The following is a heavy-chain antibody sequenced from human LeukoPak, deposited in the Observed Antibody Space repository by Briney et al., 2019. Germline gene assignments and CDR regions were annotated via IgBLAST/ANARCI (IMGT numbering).Heavy chain of an antibody. J-gene: IGHJ5*01. Sequence: ASVKVSCKASGYTFPSYFMHWVRQAPAQGLEWLGMINPSGSTTTYAQKLQDRVTMTRDTSTSTVYMELSSLRSEDTAVYYCARETSDSWGQGTLVTVSS. CDR1: GYTFPSYF. CDR3: ARETSDS. D-gene: IGHD1-1*01. V-gene: IGHV1-46*01. CDR2: INPSGSTT.